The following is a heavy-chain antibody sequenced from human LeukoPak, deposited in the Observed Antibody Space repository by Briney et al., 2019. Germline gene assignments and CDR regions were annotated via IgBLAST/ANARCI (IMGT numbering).Heavy chain of an antibody. J-gene: IGHJ4*02. CDR3: ARSAR. CDR1: GFTSGTSW. Sequence: GVSLRLSCAASGFTSGTSWMSWVRQAPGKGLEWVANINQDGSAQYYVDSVKGRFTISTDNAKSSLYLQMNSLRAEDTAVYYCARSARWGQGTLVTVSS. V-gene: IGHV3-7*01. CDR2: INQDGSAQ.